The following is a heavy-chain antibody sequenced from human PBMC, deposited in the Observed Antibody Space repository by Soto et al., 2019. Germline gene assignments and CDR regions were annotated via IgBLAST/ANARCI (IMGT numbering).Heavy chain of an antibody. Sequence: GGSLRLSCAASGFTFSDYYMSWIRQAPGKGLEWVSYISSSGSTIYYADSVKGRFTISRDNAKNSLYLQMNSLRAEDTAVYYCARGLRFGEISYYDFWSGKFPPYPYYFDYWGQGTLVTVSS. D-gene: IGHD3-3*01. J-gene: IGHJ4*02. CDR2: ISSSGSTI. V-gene: IGHV3-11*01. CDR1: GFTFSDYY. CDR3: ARGLRFGEISYYDFWSGKFPPYPYYFDY.